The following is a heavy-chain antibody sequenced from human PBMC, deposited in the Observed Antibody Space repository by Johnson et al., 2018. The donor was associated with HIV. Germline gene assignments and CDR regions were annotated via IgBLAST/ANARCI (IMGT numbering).Heavy chain of an antibody. CDR3: TTDDVVPTAFDI. J-gene: IGHJ3*02. Sequence: QLVESGGGLVQPGRSLRLSCAASGFTFDDYAMHWVRQAPGKGLEWVSVIYSGGSTYYADSVKGRFTISRDNTKNSLHLQMNSLRGEDTAVYYCTTDDVVPTAFDIWGQGTMVTVSS. D-gene: IGHD2-15*01. CDR1: GFTFDDYA. CDR2: IYSGGST. V-gene: IGHV3-9*01.